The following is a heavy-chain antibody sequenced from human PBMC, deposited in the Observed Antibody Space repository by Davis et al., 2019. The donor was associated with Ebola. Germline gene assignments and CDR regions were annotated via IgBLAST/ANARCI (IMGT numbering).Heavy chain of an antibody. CDR3: ARESIAARRTYYGMDV. CDR1: GYTFTGYY. Sequence: ASVKVSCKASGYTFTGYYMHWVRQAPGQGLEWMGWINPNSGGTNYAQKFQGWVTMTRDTSISTAYMVLSRLRSDDTAVYYCARESIAARRTYYGMDVWGQGTTVTVSS. V-gene: IGHV1-2*04. J-gene: IGHJ6*02. D-gene: IGHD6-6*01. CDR2: INPNSGGT.